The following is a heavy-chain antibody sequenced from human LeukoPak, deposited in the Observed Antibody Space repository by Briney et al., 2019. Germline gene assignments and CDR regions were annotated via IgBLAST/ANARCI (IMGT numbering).Heavy chain of an antibody. CDR3: ARVVRSSRSFDY. CDR2: ISSSSTI. CDR1: GFTFSSYS. D-gene: IGHD2-2*01. Sequence: PGGSLRLSCAASGFTFSSYSMNWVRQAPGKGLEWVSYISSSSTIYYADSVKGRFTISRDNAKNSLYLQMNSLRAEDTAVYYCARVVRSSRSFDYWGQGTLVTVSS. J-gene: IGHJ4*02. V-gene: IGHV3-48*01.